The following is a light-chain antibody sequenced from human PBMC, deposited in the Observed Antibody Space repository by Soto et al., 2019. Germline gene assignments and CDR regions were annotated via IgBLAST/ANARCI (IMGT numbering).Light chain of an antibody. CDR1: SSNIGAGYD. Sequence: QPVLTQPPSVSGAPGQRVTISCTGGSSNIGAGYDVHWYQHLQGTAPKLLIYGNNKRPSGVPDRFSASKSGTSASLAITGRQAEDEADYYCQVWNSFSDLPYVFGSRNKRTGL. CDR2: GNN. CDR3: QVWNSFSDLPYV. J-gene: IGLJ1*01. V-gene: IGLV1-40*01.